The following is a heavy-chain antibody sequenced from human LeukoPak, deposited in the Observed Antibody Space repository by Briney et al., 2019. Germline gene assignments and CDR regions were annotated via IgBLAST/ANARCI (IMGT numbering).Heavy chain of an antibody. Sequence: GESLKISCKASGYTFSNYWIGWVRQMPGKGLEWMGIIYPGDSDTEYGPSFQGQVTISADKSISTAYLQWSSLKASDTATYYCARHSGGSRWIYFDYWGQGTLVTVSS. CDR1: GYTFSNYW. V-gene: IGHV5-51*01. CDR3: ARHSGGSRWIYFDY. CDR2: IYPGDSDT. J-gene: IGHJ4*02. D-gene: IGHD6-13*01.